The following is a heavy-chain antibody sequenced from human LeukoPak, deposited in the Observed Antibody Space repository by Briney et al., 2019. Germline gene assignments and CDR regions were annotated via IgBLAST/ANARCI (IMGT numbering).Heavy chain of an antibody. CDR1: GFTFSNAW. CDR3: TTYDVVVVVAARFVDY. CDR2: IKSKTDGGTT. J-gene: IGHJ4*02. D-gene: IGHD2-15*01. V-gene: IGHV3-15*01. Sequence: GGSLRLSCAASGFTFSNAWMSWVRQAPGKGLEWVGRIKSKTDGGTTDYAAPVEGRFTISRNDSKNTLYLQMNSLRTEDTAVYYCTTYDVVVVVAARFVDYWGQGTLVTVSS.